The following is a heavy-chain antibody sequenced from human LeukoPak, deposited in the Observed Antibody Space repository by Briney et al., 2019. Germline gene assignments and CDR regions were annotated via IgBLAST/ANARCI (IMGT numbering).Heavy chain of an antibody. V-gene: IGHV3-30*04. CDR1: GFTFSSYA. CDR2: ISYDGSNK. Sequence: GGSLRLSCAASGFTFSSYAMHWVRQAPGKGLEWVAVISYDGSNKYYADSVKGRFTISRDNSKNTLYMQMNSLRGEDTAVYYCAGHFGAWHYFDYWGQGTLVTVSS. J-gene: IGHJ4*02. D-gene: IGHD3-3*01. CDR3: AGHFGAWHYFDY.